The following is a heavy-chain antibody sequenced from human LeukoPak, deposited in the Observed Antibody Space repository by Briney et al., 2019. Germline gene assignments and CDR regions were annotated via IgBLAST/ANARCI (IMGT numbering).Heavy chain of an antibody. CDR1: GFTFSSYG. CDR2: ISGSGGST. V-gene: IGHV3-23*01. J-gene: IGHJ4*02. Sequence: PGGSLRLSCAASGFTFSSYGMNWVRQAPGKGLEWVSTISGSGGSTYYADSVKGRFTISRDNAKNSLFLQMNSLRAEDTAVYYCARGVDNWGQGTLVTVSS. CDR3: ARGVDN.